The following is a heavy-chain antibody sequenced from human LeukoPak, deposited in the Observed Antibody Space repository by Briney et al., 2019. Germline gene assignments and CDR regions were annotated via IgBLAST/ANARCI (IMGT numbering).Heavy chain of an antibody. J-gene: IGHJ6*02. Sequence: GGSLRLSCAVSGFTFEDYAMHWVRQVPGKGLEWVSDIGWNSGSIGYADSVKGRFTISRDNAKNSLYLQMNTLRAEDTALYYCARDPRAYYYYGMDVWGQGTTVTVSS. CDR2: IGWNSGSI. V-gene: IGHV3-9*01. CDR1: GFTFEDYA. CDR3: ARDPRAYYYYGMDV.